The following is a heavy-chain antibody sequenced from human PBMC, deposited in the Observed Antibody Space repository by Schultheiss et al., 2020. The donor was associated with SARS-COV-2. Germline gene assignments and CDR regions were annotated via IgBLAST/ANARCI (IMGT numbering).Heavy chain of an antibody. CDR2: ISYDGSNK. J-gene: IGHJ4*02. Sequence: GGSLRLSCAASGFTFSSYAMHWVRQAPGKGLEWVAVISYDGSNKYYADSVKGRFTISRDNSKNTLYLQMNSLRAEDTAVYYCARVDSSGPRFDYWGQGTLVTVSS. V-gene: IGHV3-30-3*01. D-gene: IGHD3-22*01. CDR3: ARVDSSGPRFDY. CDR1: GFTFSSYA.